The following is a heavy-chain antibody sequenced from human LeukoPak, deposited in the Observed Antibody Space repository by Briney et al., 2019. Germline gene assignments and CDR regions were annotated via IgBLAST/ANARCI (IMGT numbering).Heavy chain of an antibody. CDR1: GGSISSSHW. V-gene: IGHV4-4*02. CDR2: IYHIGST. D-gene: IGHD4-17*01. Sequence: SETLSLTCAVSGGSISSSHWWRWVRQPPGKGLEWIGEIYHIGSTNYNPSLKSRVTILVDKSKNQFSLKLSSVTAADTAVYFCARYGDYSYYYMDVWGKGTTVPVSS. CDR3: ARYGDYSYYYMDV. J-gene: IGHJ6*03.